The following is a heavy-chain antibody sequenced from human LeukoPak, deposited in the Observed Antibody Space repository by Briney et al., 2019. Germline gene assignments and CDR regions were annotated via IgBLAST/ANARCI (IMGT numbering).Heavy chain of an antibody. CDR1: GGSISSGRYY. CDR2: ISTSGST. V-gene: IGHV4-61*02. D-gene: IGHD2-15*01. J-gene: IGHJ6*02. CDR3: ARVSCSGGSCYSAPYYYGMDV. Sequence: SETLSLTCTVSGGSISSGRYYWIWIRQPAGKGLEWIGRISTSGSTNYNPSLKSRVTISVDTSKNQFSLKLSPVTAADTAVYYCARVSCSGGSCYSAPYYYGMDVWGQGTTVTVSS.